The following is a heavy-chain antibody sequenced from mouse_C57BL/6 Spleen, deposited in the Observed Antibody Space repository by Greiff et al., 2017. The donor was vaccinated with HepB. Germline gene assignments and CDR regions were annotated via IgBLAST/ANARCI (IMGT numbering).Heavy chain of an antibody. J-gene: IGHJ2*01. CDR3: ARDGKTAPFDY. V-gene: IGHV5-4*01. D-gene: IGHD3-2*01. CDR1: GFTFSSYA. Sequence: EVKEVESGGGLVKPGGSLKLSCAASGFTFSSYAMSWVRQTPEKRLEWVATISDGGSYTYYPDNVKGRFTISRDNAKNNLYLQMSHLKSEDTAMYYCARDGKTAPFDYWGQGTTLTVSS. CDR2: ISDGGSYT.